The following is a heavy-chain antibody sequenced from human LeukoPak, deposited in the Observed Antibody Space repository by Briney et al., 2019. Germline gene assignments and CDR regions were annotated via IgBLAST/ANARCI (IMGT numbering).Heavy chain of an antibody. CDR2: ISGSGDRT. D-gene: IGHD3/OR15-3a*01. Sequence: GGSLTLPCTVSGFTFNNYAMRWVRQAPGKGLEGVSAISGSGDRTYYADSLKGRFTTSRDNSKNTLYLQMHIVNTEDASVYPCAKWDWTTWGQRTMCTVSS. CDR3: AKWDWTT. J-gene: IGHJ3*01. CDR1: GFTFNNYA. V-gene: IGHV3-23*01.